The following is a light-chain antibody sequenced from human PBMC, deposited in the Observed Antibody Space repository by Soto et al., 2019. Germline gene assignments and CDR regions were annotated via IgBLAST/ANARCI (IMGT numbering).Light chain of an antibody. J-gene: IGLJ1*01. Sequence: QSALNQPASVSGSPGQSITISCTGTSSDIGAYNYVSWYQQYPGKAPKLMIYGVTNRPSGVSNRFSGSKTGNTASLTISGLQAEDEADYYCFSHRSGDSHVFGTGTKVTVL. V-gene: IGLV2-14*01. CDR2: GVT. CDR3: FSHRSGDSHV. CDR1: SSDIGAYNY.